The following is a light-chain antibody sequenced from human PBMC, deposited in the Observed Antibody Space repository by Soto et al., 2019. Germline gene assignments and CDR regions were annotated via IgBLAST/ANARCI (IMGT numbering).Light chain of an antibody. V-gene: IGKV3-15*01. Sequence: DIVMTQSPATLSLSPGERATLSCRASQSISSNLAWYQHKPGQAPRLLIYAASTRARCIPARFSGRGSGTEFRLTITSLQYKDFAINYCQQYKNWPPMYTFGQGTRLEI. CDR2: AAS. CDR1: QSISSN. J-gene: IGKJ2*01. CDR3: QQYKNWPPMYT.